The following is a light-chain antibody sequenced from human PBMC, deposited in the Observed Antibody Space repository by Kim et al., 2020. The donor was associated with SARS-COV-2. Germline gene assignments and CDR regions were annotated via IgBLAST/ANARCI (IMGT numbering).Light chain of an antibody. V-gene: IGKV1-39*01. CDR3: QQTYSTPRT. CDR1: QIINKY. Sequence: DIQMTQSPSSLSASVGDRVTITCRASQIINKYLNWFQQKPGKPPNLLIYAASNLQSGVSSRFSGSGSGTDFTLIISSLQPEDFATYYCQQTYSTPRTFGQGTKLEI. J-gene: IGKJ2*01. CDR2: AAS.